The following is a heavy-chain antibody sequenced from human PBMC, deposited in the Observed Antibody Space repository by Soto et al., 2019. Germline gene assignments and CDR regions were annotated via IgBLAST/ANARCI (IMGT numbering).Heavy chain of an antibody. D-gene: IGHD4-17*01. J-gene: IGHJ4*02. CDR1: GGSIGTYY. Sequence: SETLCLTCTVSGGSIGTYYWSWIRQPPGKGLEWIGYIYYTGDTNYNPSLKSRVTISVDTSKTQFSLKLSSVTAADTAVYYCARRTFRDPPGDYFDYWGQGRLVTVSS. CDR2: IYYTGDT. CDR3: ARRTFRDPPGDYFDY. V-gene: IGHV4-59*08.